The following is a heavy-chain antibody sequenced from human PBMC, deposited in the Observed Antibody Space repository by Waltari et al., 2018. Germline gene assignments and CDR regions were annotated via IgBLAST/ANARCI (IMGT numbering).Heavy chain of an antibody. CDR2: ISSSSSYI. V-gene: IGHV3-21*01. Sequence: EVQLVESGGGLVKPGGSLRLSCAASGFTFSSYSMNWVRQAPGTGLEWVSSISSSSSYIYYADSVKGRFTISRDNAKNSLYLQMNSLRAEDTAVYYCARAGEYYYYGMDVWGQGTTVTVSS. D-gene: IGHD7-27*01. CDR3: ARAGEYYYYGMDV. J-gene: IGHJ6*02. CDR1: GFTFSSYS.